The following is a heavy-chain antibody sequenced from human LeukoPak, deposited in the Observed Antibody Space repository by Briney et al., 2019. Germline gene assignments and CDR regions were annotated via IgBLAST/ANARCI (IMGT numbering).Heavy chain of an antibody. V-gene: IGHV4-34*01. D-gene: IGHD6-19*01. J-gene: IGHJ4*02. CDR3: VSMYSSGWYSGYDY. Sequence: SETLSLTCAVYGGSFSGYYWSWIRQPPGKGLEWIGEINHSGSTNYNPSLKSRVTISVDTSKDQFSLKLSSVTAADTAVYYCVSMYSSGWYSGYDYWGQGTLVTVSS. CDR2: INHSGST. CDR1: GGSFSGYY.